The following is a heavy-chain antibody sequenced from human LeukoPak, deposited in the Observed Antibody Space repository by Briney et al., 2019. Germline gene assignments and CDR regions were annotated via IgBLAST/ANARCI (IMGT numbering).Heavy chain of an antibody. CDR3: AKSPKTYYYDSSGYYYFSY. CDR1: GFTFSSYA. D-gene: IGHD3-22*01. CDR2: ISGSGGST. Sequence: PGGSLRLSCAASGFTFSSYAMSWVRQAPGKGLEWVSAISGSGGSTYYADSVKGRFTISRDNSKNTLYLQMNSLRAEDTAVYYCAKSPKTYYYDSSGYYYFSYWGQGTLVTVSS. V-gene: IGHV3-23*01. J-gene: IGHJ4*02.